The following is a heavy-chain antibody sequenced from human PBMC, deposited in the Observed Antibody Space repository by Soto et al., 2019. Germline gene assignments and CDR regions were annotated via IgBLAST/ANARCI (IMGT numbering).Heavy chain of an antibody. D-gene: IGHD3-10*02. V-gene: IGHV5-51*01. CDR3: ARLFSGSPYYYYYYGMDV. CDR1: GGTFSSYA. Sequence: KVSCKASGGTFSSYAIGWVRQMPGKGLEWMGIIYPGDSDTRYSPSFQGQVTISADKSISTAYLQWSSLKASDTAMYYCARLFSGSPYYYYYYGMDVWGQGTTVTVSS. CDR2: IYPGDSDT. J-gene: IGHJ6*02.